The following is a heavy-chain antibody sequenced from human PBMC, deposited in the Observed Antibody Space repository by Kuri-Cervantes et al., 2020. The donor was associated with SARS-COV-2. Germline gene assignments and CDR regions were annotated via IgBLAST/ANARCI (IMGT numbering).Heavy chain of an antibody. Sequence: SCAVYGGSFSSYYWSWIRQPPGKGLEWIGSIYHSGSTYYNPSLKSRVTISVDTSKNQFSLKLSSVTAADTAVYYCARILPATIDLGDGMDVWGHGTTVTVSS. D-gene: IGHD2-2*02. CDR1: GGSFSSYY. J-gene: IGHJ6*02. V-gene: IGHV4-34*09. CDR3: ARILPATIDLGDGMDV. CDR2: IYHSGST.